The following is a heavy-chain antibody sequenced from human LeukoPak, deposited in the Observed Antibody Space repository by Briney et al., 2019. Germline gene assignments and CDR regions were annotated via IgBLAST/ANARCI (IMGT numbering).Heavy chain of an antibody. J-gene: IGHJ4*02. CDR2: ISGSGSGT. CDR1: GFTFSSYA. V-gene: IGHV3-23*01. D-gene: IGHD1-26*01. Sequence: GGSLRLSCAASGFTFSSYAMSWVRQAPGKALEWVSGISGSGSGTDYADSVRGRFTISRDNSKNTLYLQMNSLRAEDTAVYYCAKDASYSAGWYFDYWGQGTLVTVSS. CDR3: AKDASYSAGWYFDY.